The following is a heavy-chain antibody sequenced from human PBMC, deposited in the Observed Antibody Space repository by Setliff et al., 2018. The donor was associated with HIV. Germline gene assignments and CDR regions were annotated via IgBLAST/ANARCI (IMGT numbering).Heavy chain of an antibody. V-gene: IGHV4-39*07. Sequence: PSETLSLTCSVSGDSVSSRSYYWGWIRQSPGKGLEWIGSIYFNGITHDNPSLKSRVTTSVDTSKNQFSLKLSSVTAADTAVYYCARDGEWLRLGTYWYFDLWGRGTLVTVSS. D-gene: IGHD5-12*01. J-gene: IGHJ2*01. CDR3: ARDGEWLRLGTYWYFDL. CDR2: IYFNGIT. CDR1: GDSVSSRSYY.